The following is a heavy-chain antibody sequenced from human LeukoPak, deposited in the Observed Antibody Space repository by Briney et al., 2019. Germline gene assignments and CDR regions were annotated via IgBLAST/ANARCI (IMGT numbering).Heavy chain of an antibody. CDR2: INHSGST. D-gene: IGHD3-10*01. CDR1: GGSFSGYY. V-gene: IGHV4-34*01. Sequence: SETLSLTCAVYGGSFSGYYWSWIRQPPGKGLEWIGEINHSGSTNYNPSLRSRVTISVDTSKNQFSLKLSSVTAADTVVYYCARSPRGPYRRADIWGQGTMVTVSS. CDR3: ARSPRGPYRRADI. J-gene: IGHJ3*02.